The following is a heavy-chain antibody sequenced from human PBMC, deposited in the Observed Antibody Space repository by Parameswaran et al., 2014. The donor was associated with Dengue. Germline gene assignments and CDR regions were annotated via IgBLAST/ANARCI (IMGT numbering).Heavy chain of an antibody. J-gene: IGHJ5*02. D-gene: IGHD1-7*01. CDR3: ARGLNWNSNNWFDP. Sequence: RWIRQPPGKGLEWIGEINHSGSTNYNPSLKSRVTISVDTSKNQFSLKLSSVTAADTAVYYCARGLNWNSNNWFDPWGQGTLVTVSS. V-gene: IGHV4-34*01. CDR2: INHSGST.